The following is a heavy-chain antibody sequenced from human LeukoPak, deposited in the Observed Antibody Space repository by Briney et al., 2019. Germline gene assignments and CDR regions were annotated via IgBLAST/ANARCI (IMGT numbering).Heavy chain of an antibody. J-gene: IGHJ5*02. CDR1: GGSISGYY. Sequence: SETLSLTCTVSGGSISGYYWSWVRQPPGKGLEFIGYIYNSVTDYNPSLKSRLTISADTSKNQFSLKLSSVTAADTAVYYCARVIAEYSSSSGLWFDPWGQGTLVTVSS. V-gene: IGHV4-59*01. D-gene: IGHD6-6*01. CDR2: IYNSVT. CDR3: ARVIAEYSSSSGLWFDP.